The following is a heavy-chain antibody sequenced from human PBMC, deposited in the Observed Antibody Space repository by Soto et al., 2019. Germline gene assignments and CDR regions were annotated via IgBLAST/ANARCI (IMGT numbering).Heavy chain of an antibody. J-gene: IGHJ6*02. D-gene: IGHD1-26*01. CDR3: AKTPVVGAKYDDYYYGMDV. Sequence: GGSLRLSCAASGFTFSSYAMSWVRQAPGKGLEWVSAISGSGGSTYYADSVKGRFTISRDNSKNTLYLQMNSLRAEDTAVYYCAKTPVVGAKYDDYYYGMDVWGQGTTVTVSS. CDR1: GFTFSSYA. CDR2: ISGSGGST. V-gene: IGHV3-23*01.